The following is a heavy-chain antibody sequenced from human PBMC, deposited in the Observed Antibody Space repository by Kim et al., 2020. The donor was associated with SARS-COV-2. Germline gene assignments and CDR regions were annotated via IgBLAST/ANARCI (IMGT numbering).Heavy chain of an antibody. CDR3: ARGSYSSSWYGGY. D-gene: IGHD6-13*01. J-gene: IGHJ4*02. CDR2: IPYDGSNK. V-gene: IGHV3-30*04. Sequence: GGSLRLSCAASGFTFSSYAMHWVRQAPGKGLEWVAVIPYDGSNKYYADSVKGRFTISRDNSKNTLYLQMNSLRAEDTAVYYCARGSYSSSWYGGYWGQGTLVTVSS. CDR1: GFTFSSYA.